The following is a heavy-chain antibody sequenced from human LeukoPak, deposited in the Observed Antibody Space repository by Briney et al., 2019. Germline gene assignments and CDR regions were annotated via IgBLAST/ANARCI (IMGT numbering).Heavy chain of an antibody. V-gene: IGHV3-30*18. Sequence: GGSLRLSCAASGFTFSSYAMHWVRQAPGKGLEWVAVISYDGSNKYYADSVKGRFTISRDNSKNTLYLQMNSLRAEDTAVYYCAKTPYTIFGVVPQSPWFDPWGQGTLVTVSS. J-gene: IGHJ5*02. D-gene: IGHD3-3*01. CDR1: GFTFSSYA. CDR2: ISYDGSNK. CDR3: AKTPYTIFGVVPQSPWFDP.